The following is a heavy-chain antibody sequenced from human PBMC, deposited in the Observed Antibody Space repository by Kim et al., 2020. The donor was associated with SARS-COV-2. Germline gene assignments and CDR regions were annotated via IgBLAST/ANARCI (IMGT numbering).Heavy chain of an antibody. CDR2: INDSGST. J-gene: IGHJ4*02. CDR1: GMSFSGDH. Sequence: SETLSLTCAVSGMSFSGDHWSWIRQPPGKGLEWIGEINDSGSTNYEPSLKSRVTISADTSKNQFSLKLSSVTAADTAVYYCTRGPPSPRFTLYYNGGDFWGQGTLVTVSS. CDR3: TRGPPSPRFTLYYNGGDF. V-gene: IGHV4-34*01. D-gene: IGHD3-16*02.